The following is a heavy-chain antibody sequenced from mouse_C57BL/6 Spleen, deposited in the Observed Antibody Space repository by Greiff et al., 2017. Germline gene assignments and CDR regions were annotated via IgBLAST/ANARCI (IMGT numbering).Heavy chain of an antibody. CDR3: ARCPLGNYKDYAMDY. CDR2: IDPNSGGT. D-gene: IGHD2-1*01. Sequence: QVQLQQPGAELVKPGASVKLSCKASGCTFTSYWMHWVKQRPGRGLEWIGRIDPNSGGTKYNEKFKSKATLTVDKPSSTAYMQLSSLTSEDSAVYYGARCPLGNYKDYAMDYWGQGTSVTVSS. V-gene: IGHV1-72*01. CDR1: GCTFTSYW. J-gene: IGHJ4*01.